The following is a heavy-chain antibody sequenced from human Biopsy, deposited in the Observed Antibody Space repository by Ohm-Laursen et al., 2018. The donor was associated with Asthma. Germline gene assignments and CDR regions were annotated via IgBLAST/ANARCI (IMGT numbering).Heavy chain of an antibody. CDR1: GGSFSGYY. D-gene: IGHD3-22*01. J-gene: IGHJ4*02. CDR3: ARAQDYYDSRGYYRSFDY. CDR2: IYYSGST. Sequence: SDTLSLTCAVYGGSFSGYYWTWIRQHPGKGLEWIGFIYYSGSTYYNPSLKSRVSISIDTSKNQFSLKLSSVTAADTAVYYCARAQDYYDSRGYYRSFDYWGQGTLVTVSS. V-gene: IGHV4-31*11.